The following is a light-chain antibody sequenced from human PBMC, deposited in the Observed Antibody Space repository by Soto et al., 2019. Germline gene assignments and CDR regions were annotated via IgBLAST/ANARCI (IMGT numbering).Light chain of an antibody. J-gene: IGKJ1*01. CDR2: AAS. V-gene: IGKV1-39*01. Sequence: DVEITEAPASLSASVGYKDTLTCRASQRVNNYLNWYQHKPGKAPKLLIHAASSLQTGVPPRFGGSASGTNFTLAISGLQAEDVATYYCQQSYITPWTFGQGTKVDIK. CDR1: QRVNNY. CDR3: QQSYITPWT.